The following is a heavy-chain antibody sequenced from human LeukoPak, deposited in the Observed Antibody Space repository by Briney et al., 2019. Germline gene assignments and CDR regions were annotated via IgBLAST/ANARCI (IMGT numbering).Heavy chain of an antibody. J-gene: IGHJ4*02. Sequence: GGSLRLSCAASGFTFDDYAMHWVRQAPGKGLEWVSLISGDGGSTYYADSVKGRFTISRDNSKNSLYLQMNSLRTEDTALYYCAKDPYYYDSSGNYYPDYWGQGTLVTVSS. D-gene: IGHD3-22*01. CDR3: AKDPYYYDSSGNYYPDY. V-gene: IGHV3-43*02. CDR1: GFTFDDYA. CDR2: ISGDGGST.